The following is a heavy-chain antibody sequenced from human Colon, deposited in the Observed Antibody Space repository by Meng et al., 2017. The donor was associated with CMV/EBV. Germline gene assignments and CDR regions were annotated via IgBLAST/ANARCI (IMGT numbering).Heavy chain of an antibody. Sequence: SVKVSCKASGGTFSTYAISWVRQAPGQGLEWMGGIIPIFGTPNYAQNFQGRVTITTDESTSTAYMELSSLRSEDTAVYYCARAYGSRWNFPFGYWGQGTLVTVSS. CDR1: GGTFSTYA. CDR3: ARAYGSRWNFPFGY. CDR2: IIPIFGTP. D-gene: IGHD6-13*01. J-gene: IGHJ4*02. V-gene: IGHV1-69*05.